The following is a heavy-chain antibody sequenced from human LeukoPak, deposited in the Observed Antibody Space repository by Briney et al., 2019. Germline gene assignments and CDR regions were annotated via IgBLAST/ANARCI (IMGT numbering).Heavy chain of an antibody. D-gene: IGHD6-19*01. CDR1: GYRFTSYW. J-gene: IGHJ5*02. CDR2: IYPGDSDT. CDR3: ARHTFAGYSSGWENWFDP. Sequence: GGSLQISCQGSGYRFTSYWIGWVRQLPGKGLEWMGIIYPGDSDTRYSPSFQGQVTISADKSISTAYLQWSSLKASDTAMYYCARHTFAGYSSGWENWFDPWGQGTLVTVSS. V-gene: IGHV5-51*01.